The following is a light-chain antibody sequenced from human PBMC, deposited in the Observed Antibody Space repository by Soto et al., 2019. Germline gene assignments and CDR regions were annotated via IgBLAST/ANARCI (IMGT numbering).Light chain of an antibody. CDR1: QSVSRNY. CDR3: LQYGSSPPT. J-gene: IGKJ1*01. CDR2: GAS. Sequence: EIVLTQSPGTLSLSPGERATLSCRASQSVSRNYLAWYQRKPGQAPRLLIYGASSRAIDIPNRFSGSGSGTDCTLTITRLEPEDFAVYYCLQYGSSPPTFGQGTKVVI. V-gene: IGKV3-20*01.